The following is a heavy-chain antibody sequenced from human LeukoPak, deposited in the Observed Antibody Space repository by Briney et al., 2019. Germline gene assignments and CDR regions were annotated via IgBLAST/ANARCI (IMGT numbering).Heavy chain of an antibody. D-gene: IGHD7-27*01. V-gene: IGHV1-8*01. CDR3: VRTPPNWGFDY. CDR2: MSPNSGDT. CDR1: GYTFTTHD. J-gene: IGHJ4*02. Sequence: ASVKVSCKASGYTFTTHDISWVRQATGQGLEWLGWMSPNSGDTGYAQKFQGRVTMTSDSSISTAYMELSSLRSEDTAIYYCVRTPPNWGFDYWGQGTLVTVSS.